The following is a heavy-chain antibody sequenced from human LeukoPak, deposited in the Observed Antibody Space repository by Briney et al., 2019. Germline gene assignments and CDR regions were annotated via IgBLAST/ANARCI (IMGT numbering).Heavy chain of an antibody. Sequence: GSLRLSCAASGFTFSSYSMNWVRQAPGKGLEWIASVHYSGSTYYNPSLKSRVTISVDTSKNQFSLKLSSVTAADTAVYFCTRQLYVSGSYYAPMDVWGKGTTVTISS. CDR3: TRQLYVSGSYYAPMDV. CDR2: VHYSGST. J-gene: IGHJ6*03. CDR1: GFTFSSYSMN. D-gene: IGHD3-10*01. V-gene: IGHV4-39*01.